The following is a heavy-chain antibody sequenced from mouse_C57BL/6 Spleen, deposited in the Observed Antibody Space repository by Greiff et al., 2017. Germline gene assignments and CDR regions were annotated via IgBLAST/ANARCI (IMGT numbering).Heavy chain of an antibody. CDR2: IDPETGGT. D-gene: IGHD2-4*01. CDR3: TNYDYHYYAMDY. V-gene: IGHV1-15*01. J-gene: IGHJ4*01. Sequence: VQLQQSGAELVRPGASVTLSCKASGYTFTDYEMHWVKQTPVHGLEWIGAIDPETGGTAYNQKFKGKAILTADKSSSTAYMELRSLTSEDSAVYYCTNYDYHYYAMDYWGQGTSVTVSS. CDR1: GYTFTDYE.